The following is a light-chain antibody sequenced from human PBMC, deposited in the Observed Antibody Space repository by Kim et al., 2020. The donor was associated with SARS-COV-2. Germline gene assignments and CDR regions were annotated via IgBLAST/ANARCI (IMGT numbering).Light chain of an antibody. J-gene: IGLJ2*01. CDR3: AAWDASLSGVV. Sequence: GQRVTISCSGTSTNIGSNYLYWYQQHQGTDPNLLIYRNNKRRPGGPAGLSAGTSGTYAALAIIWLRSEEEADYYCAAWDASLSGVVFGGGTQLTVL. CDR1: STNIGSNY. CDR2: RNN. V-gene: IGLV1-47*01.